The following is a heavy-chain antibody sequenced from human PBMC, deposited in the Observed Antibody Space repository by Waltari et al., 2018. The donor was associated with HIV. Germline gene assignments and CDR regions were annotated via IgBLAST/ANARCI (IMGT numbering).Heavy chain of an antibody. D-gene: IGHD3-3*01. J-gene: IGHJ6*02. V-gene: IGHV4-61*02. CDR2: FYTSGST. CDR1: GGSISSGSYY. CDR3: AREGKEDYDFWSGYFFGMDV. Sequence: QVQLQESGPGLVKPSQTLSLTCTVSGGSISSGSYYWSWIRQPAGKGLEWIGRFYTSGSTNYNPSLKSRVTISVDTSKNQFSLKLSSVTAADTAVYYCAREGKEDYDFWSGYFFGMDVWGQGTTVTVSS.